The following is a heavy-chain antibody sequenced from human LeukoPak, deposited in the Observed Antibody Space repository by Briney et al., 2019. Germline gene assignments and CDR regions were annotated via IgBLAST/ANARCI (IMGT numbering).Heavy chain of an antibody. CDR2: IYTSGST. V-gene: IGHV4-61*02. J-gene: IGHJ6*03. D-gene: IGHD3-22*01. CDR3: ARASGYRYYYYYMDV. Sequence: SETLSLTCTVSGGSISSGSYYWSWIRQPAGKGLEWIGRIYTSGSTNYNPSLKSRVTISVDTSKNQFSLKLSSVTAADTAVYYCARASGYRYYYYYMDVWGKGTTVTVSS. CDR1: GGSISSGSYY.